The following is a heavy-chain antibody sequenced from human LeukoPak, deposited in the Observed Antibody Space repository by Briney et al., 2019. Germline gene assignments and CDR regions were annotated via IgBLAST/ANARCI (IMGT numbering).Heavy chain of an antibody. CDR1: GYTFSDFY. CDR2: VTPKSGDT. J-gene: IGHJ4*02. D-gene: IGHD3-3*02. CDR3: ARVRLADERAWAY. Sequence: ASVKVSCKASGYTFSDFYIHWVRQAPGQGLEYVGWVTPKSGDTYSPQRFQGRVTMTRDASISTAYMELSSLRSDDTAVHFCARVRLADERAWAYWGQGTLVTVSS. V-gene: IGHV1-2*02.